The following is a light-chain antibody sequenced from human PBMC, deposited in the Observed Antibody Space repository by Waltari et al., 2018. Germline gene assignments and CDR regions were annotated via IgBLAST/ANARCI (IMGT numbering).Light chain of an antibody. J-gene: IGKJ5*01. CDR1: QRVGSF. V-gene: IGKV3-11*01. CDR2: DAS. CDR3: QQRSNWPRIT. Sequence: EIVLTQSPGTLSLSPGERATLPCRASQRVGSFLAWYHQNPGHAPRLLIYDASNRATGIPARFSGSGSGTDFTLTISSLEPEDFAVYYCQQRSNWPRITFGQGTRLEI.